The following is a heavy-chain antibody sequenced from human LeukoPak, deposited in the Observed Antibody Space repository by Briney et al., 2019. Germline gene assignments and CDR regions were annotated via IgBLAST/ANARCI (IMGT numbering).Heavy chain of an antibody. CDR1: GFTFSDYY. CDR3: ARDLNPYDFWSGYYGGFGLNWFDP. CDR2: ISGSSSYT. D-gene: IGHD3-3*01. J-gene: IGHJ5*02. V-gene: IGHV3-11*06. Sequence: GGSLRLSCAASGFTFSDYYMSWICQAPGKGLEWVSYISGSSSYTNYADSVKGRFTISRDNAKNSLYLQMNSLRAEDTAVYYCARDLNPYDFWSGYYGGFGLNWFDPWGQGTLVTVSS.